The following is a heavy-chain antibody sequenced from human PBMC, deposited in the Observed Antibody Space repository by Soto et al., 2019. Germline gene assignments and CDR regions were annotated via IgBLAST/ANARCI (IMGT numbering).Heavy chain of an antibody. Sequence: ASVKVSCKASGDTFSTYGISWVRQAPGQVLEWMGLISNYNGDTNHAQKFQGRVTMTTDRSTSTAYIELRGLRSDDTAVYYCARDPSNSSGSRIWFYPGGQGTLVPVSS. J-gene: IGHJ5*02. D-gene: IGHD6-19*01. CDR1: GDTFSTYG. V-gene: IGHV1-18*04. CDR2: ISNYNGDT. CDR3: ARDPSNSSGSRIWFYP.